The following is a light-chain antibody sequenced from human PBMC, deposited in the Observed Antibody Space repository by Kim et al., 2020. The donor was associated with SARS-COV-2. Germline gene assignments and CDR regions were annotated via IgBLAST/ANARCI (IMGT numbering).Light chain of an antibody. CDR2: GAS. CDR3: LQHNTYPIT. J-gene: IGKJ5*01. Sequence: GDRVTITCRASQDIRNDLVWYQQNPGRAPKRLIYGASSLQSGVPSRFSGSGSGTEFTLTISSLQPEDGATYCCLQHNTYPITFGQGTRL. CDR1: QDIRND. V-gene: IGKV1-17*01.